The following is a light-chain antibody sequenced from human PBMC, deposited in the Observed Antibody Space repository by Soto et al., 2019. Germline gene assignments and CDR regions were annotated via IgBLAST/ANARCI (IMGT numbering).Light chain of an antibody. CDR1: SSNIGNNY. Sequence: QSVLTQPPSVSAAPGQKVTSSCSGSSSNIGNNYVSWYQQLTGTAPKLLIYDNNKRPSGIPDRFSGSKSGTSATLGITGLQTGDEADYYCGTWDSSLSAVVFGGGTK. CDR3: GTWDSSLSAVV. V-gene: IGLV1-51*01. J-gene: IGLJ2*01. CDR2: DNN.